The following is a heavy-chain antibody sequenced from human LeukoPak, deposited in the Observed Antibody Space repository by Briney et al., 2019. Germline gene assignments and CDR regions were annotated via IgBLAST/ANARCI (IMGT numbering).Heavy chain of an antibody. J-gene: IGHJ4*02. CDR2: ISWDTGSL. CDR3: AKNRGLATVAPFHY. CDR1: GFTFSDFY. D-gene: IGHD4-4*01. V-gene: IGHV3-9*01. Sequence: GGSLRLSCVASGFTFSDFYMDWVRQAPGKGLEWVSGISWDTGSLAYADSAKGRFTISRDIAKNSLYLQIHSLRPDDTAFYYCAKNRGLATVAPFHYWGQGTLVIVSS.